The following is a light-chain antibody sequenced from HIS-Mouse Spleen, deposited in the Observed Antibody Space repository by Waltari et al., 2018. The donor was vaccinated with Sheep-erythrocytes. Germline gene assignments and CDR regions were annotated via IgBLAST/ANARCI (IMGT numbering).Light chain of an antibody. Sequence: QSALTQPRSVSGSPGQSVTIPCTGTSSDVCGYNSFSWYQQHPGKAPKLMIYDVSKRPSGVPDRFSGSKTGNTASLTISGLQAEDEADYYCCSYAGSYNHVFATGTKVTVL. V-gene: IGLV2-11*01. J-gene: IGLJ1*01. CDR3: CSYAGSYNHV. CDR2: DVS. CDR1: SSDVCGYNS.